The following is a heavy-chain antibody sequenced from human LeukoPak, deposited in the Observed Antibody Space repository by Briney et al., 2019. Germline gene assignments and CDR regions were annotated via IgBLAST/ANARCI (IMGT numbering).Heavy chain of an antibody. D-gene: IGHD2-15*01. V-gene: IGHV3-30*19. CDR2: ISYDGSNK. J-gene: IGHJ3*02. CDR3: ARDALGYCSGGSCYSAYDAFDI. Sequence: GGSMRLSCAASGFTFSSYGMHWVRQAPGKGLGWVAVISYDGSNKYYADSVKGRFTISRDNSKNTLYLQMNSLRAEDTAVYYCARDALGYCSGGSCYSAYDAFDIWGQGTMVTVSS. CDR1: GFTFSSYG.